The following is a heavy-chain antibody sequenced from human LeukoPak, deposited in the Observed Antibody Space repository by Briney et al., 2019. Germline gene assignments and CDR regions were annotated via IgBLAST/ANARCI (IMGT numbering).Heavy chain of an antibody. CDR2: IYTSGST. Sequence: SETLSLTCTVSGGSISSSSYYWGWIRQPAGKGLEWIGRIYTSGSTNYNPSLKSRVTISVDTSKNQFSLKLSSVTAADTAVYYCARAHYYDSSGLWYWGQGTLVTVSS. V-gene: IGHV4-61*02. CDR1: GGSISSSSYY. J-gene: IGHJ4*02. CDR3: ARAHYYDSSGLWY. D-gene: IGHD3-22*01.